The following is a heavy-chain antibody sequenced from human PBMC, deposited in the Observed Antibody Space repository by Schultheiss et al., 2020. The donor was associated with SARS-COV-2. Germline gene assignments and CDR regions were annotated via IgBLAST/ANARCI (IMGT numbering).Heavy chain of an antibody. CDR3: ARERKMTTVTRGWFDP. Sequence: ASVKVSCQSSGHTFTAYYMHWVRQAPGQGLEWMGWINPNTGGTVYAQKFQGRVTMTRDTSISTAYMELSRLRSDDTAVYYCARERKMTTVTRGWFDPWGQGTLVTVSS. V-gene: IGHV1-2*02. D-gene: IGHD4-17*01. CDR1: GHTFTAYY. J-gene: IGHJ5*02. CDR2: INPNTGGT.